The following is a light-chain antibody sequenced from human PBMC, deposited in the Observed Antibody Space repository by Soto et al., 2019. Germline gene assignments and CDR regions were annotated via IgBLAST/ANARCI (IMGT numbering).Light chain of an antibody. CDR3: QQYNSYSWT. CDR2: DAS. V-gene: IGKV1-5*01. Sequence: DIQITQSPSTLSASVGDRVNINCRASQSISSWLAWYQQKPGKAPKLLIYDASSLESGVPSRFSGSGSGTEFTLTISSLQPDDFATYYCQQYNSYSWTFGQGTKVDI. CDR1: QSISSW. J-gene: IGKJ1*01.